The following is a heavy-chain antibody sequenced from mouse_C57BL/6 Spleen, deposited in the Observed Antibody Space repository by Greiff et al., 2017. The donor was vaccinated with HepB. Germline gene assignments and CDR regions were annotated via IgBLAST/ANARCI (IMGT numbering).Heavy chain of an antibody. CDR3: ARDDYYGSSYNY. CDR1: GYTFTDYN. CDR2: INPNNGGT. Sequence: VQLQQSGPELVKPGASVKMSCKASGYTFTDYNMHWVKQSHGKSLEWIGYINPNNGGTSYNQKFKGKATLTVNKSSSTAYMELRSLTSEDSAVYYCARDDYYGSSYNYWGQGTTLTVSS. J-gene: IGHJ2*01. V-gene: IGHV1-22*01. D-gene: IGHD1-1*01.